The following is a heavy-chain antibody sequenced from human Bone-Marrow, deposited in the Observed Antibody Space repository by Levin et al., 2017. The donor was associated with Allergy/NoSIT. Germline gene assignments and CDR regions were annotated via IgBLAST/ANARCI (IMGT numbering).Heavy chain of an antibody. Sequence: QAGGSLRLSCAASGFTFTNYWMHWVRQVPGKGLVWVSRISTDGSSTNYADSVKGRFTISRDNAKNTLYLQLNSLRADDTAVYYCTSGRSGNDGKFDYWGQGILVTVSS. J-gene: IGHJ4*02. D-gene: IGHD1-1*01. CDR2: ISTDGSST. CDR3: TSGRSGNDGKFDY. V-gene: IGHV3-74*01. CDR1: GFTFTNYW.